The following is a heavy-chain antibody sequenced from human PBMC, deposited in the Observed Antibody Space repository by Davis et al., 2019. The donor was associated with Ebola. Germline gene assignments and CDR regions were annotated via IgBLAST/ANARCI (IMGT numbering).Heavy chain of an antibody. Sequence: GGSLRLSCAASGFTFSSYSMTWVRQAPGKGLEWVSYISSSSSTIYYADSVKGRFTISRDNAKNSLYLQMNSLRAEDTAVYYCGRGRGWVDYWGQGTLVTVSS. CDR1: GFTFSSYS. D-gene: IGHD5-24*01. J-gene: IGHJ4*02. CDR2: ISSSSSTI. V-gene: IGHV3-48*01. CDR3: GRGRGWVDY.